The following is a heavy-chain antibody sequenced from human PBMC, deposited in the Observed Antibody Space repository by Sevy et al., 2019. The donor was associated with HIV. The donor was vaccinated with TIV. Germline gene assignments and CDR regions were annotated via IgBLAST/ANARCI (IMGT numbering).Heavy chain of an antibody. CDR1: GFTFSSYG. CDR2: IWYDGSNK. CDR3: ARDQGYSYGSYFDY. V-gene: IGHV3-33*01. J-gene: IGHJ4*02. Sequence: GGSLRLSCAASGFTFSSYGMHWVRQAPGKGLEWVAVIWYDGSNKYYADSVKGRFTISRDNSKNTLYLQMNSLRVEDTAVYYCARDQGYSYGSYFDYWGQGTLVTVSS. D-gene: IGHD5-18*01.